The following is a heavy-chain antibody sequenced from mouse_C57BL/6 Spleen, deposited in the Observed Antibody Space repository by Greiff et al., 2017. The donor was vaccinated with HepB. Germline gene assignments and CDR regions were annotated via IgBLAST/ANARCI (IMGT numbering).Heavy chain of an antibody. V-gene: IGHV1-20*01. CDR2: INPYNGDT. J-gene: IGHJ4*01. Sequence: EVQLQQSGPELVKPGDSVKISCKASGYSFTGYFMNWVMQSHGKSLEWIGRINPYNGDTFYNQKFKGKATLTVDKSSSTAHMELRSLTSEDSAVYYCARSDYGSSYFYYAMDYWGQGTSVTVSS. D-gene: IGHD1-1*01. CDR1: GYSFTGYF. CDR3: ARSDYGSSYFYYAMDY.